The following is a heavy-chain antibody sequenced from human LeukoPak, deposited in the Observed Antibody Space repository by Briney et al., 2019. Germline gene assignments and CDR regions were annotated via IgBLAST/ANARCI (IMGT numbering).Heavy chain of an antibody. CDR2: IYYSGST. Sequence: SETLSLTCTVSGGSISSYYWSWIRQPPGKGLEWIGYIYYSGSTNYNPSLKSRVTISVDTSKNQFSLKLSSVTAADTAVCYCASGYSSGWYPIPFWGQGTLVTVSS. D-gene: IGHD6-19*01. V-gene: IGHV4-59*01. J-gene: IGHJ4*02. CDR1: GGSISSYY. CDR3: ASGYSSGWYPIPF.